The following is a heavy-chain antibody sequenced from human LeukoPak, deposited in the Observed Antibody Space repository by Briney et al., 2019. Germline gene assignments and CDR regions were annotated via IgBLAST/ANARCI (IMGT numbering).Heavy chain of an antibody. V-gene: IGHV4-30-2*01. CDR2: IYHSGST. D-gene: IGHD3-10*01. J-gene: IGHJ4*02. Sequence: SETLSLTCAVSGGSISSGGYSWSWIRQPPGKGLEWIGYIYHSGSTYYNPSLKSRVTISVDRSKNQFSLKLSSVTAADTAVYYCARAGNYYSSGSYLGYWGQGTLVIVSS. CDR3: ARAGNYYSSGSYLGY. CDR1: GGSISSGGYS.